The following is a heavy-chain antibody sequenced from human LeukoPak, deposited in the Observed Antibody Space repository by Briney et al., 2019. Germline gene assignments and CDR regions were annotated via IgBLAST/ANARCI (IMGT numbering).Heavy chain of an antibody. CDR2: INPSGGST. J-gene: IGHJ4*02. CDR1: GYTFTGHY. CDR3: ASVHNYYGSGSYSY. Sequence: ASVKVSCKASGYTFTGHYLHWVRQAPGQGLEWMGIINPSGGSTSYAQKFQGRVTMTRDTSTSTVYMELSSLRSEDTAVYYCASVHNYYGSGSYSYWGQGTLVTVSS. D-gene: IGHD3-10*01. V-gene: IGHV1-46*01.